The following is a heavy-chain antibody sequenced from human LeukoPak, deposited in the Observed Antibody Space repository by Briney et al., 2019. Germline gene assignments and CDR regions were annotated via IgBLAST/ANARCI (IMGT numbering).Heavy chain of an antibody. CDR3: AKGGYYYDNSDAFEI. Sequence: GGSLRLSCAASGFTFSSYGMHWVRQAPGKGLEWVAVISYDGSNKYYADSVKGRFTISRDNSKNTLYLQMNSLRAEDTAVYYCAKGGYYYDNSDAFEIWGQGTMVTVSS. V-gene: IGHV3-30*18. D-gene: IGHD3-22*01. CDR2: ISYDGSNK. CDR1: GFTFSSYG. J-gene: IGHJ3*02.